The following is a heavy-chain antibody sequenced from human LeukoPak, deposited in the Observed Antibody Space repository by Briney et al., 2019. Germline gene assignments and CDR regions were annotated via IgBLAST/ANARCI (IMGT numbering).Heavy chain of an antibody. V-gene: IGHV1-2*06. CDR1: GYTFTGYY. J-gene: IGHJ5*02. Sequence: ASVKVSRKASGYTFTGYYIHWVRQAPGQGLEWMGRINPNTGGTDYAQKFQGRVTMTRDTSITTAYMELSRLTSDDTAIYYCAKVPPSITAAGNWLGPWGQGALVTVTS. CDR3: AKVPPSITAAGNWLGP. CDR2: INPNTGGT. D-gene: IGHD6-13*01.